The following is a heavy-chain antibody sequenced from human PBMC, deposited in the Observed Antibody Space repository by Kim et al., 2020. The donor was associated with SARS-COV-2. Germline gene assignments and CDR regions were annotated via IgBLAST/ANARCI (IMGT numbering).Heavy chain of an antibody. CDR1: GYTFTSYG. J-gene: IGHJ6*02. CDR3: ARDSGQQLPNYYYYYYGMDV. CDR2: ISAYNGNT. V-gene: IGHV1-18*01. D-gene: IGHD6-13*01. Sequence: ASVKVSCKASGYTFTSYGISWVRQAPGQGLEWMGWISAYNGNTNYAQKPQGRVTMTTDTSTSTAYMELRSLRSDDTAVYYCARDSGQQLPNYYYYYYGMDVWGQGTTVTVSS.